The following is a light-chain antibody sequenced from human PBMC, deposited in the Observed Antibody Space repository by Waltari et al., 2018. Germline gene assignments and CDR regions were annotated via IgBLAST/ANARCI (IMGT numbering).Light chain of an antibody. J-gene: IGKJ3*01. CDR2: DAS. CDR3: QHRSKWPT. V-gene: IGKV3-11*01. Sequence: EIVLTQSPATLSLSPGERATLSCRASQSVRNYLAWYQQKPGQAHRLLIYDASNRATGIPGRFSGSGSGTYFTLTISSLEPEDFAVYYGQHRSKWPTFGPGTKVDIK. CDR1: QSVRNY.